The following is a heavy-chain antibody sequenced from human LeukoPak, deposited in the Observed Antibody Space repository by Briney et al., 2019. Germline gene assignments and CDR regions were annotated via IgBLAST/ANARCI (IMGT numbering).Heavy chain of an antibody. D-gene: IGHD3-9*01. Sequence: PGGSLRLSCAASGFTFSSYWMSWVRQAPGKGLEWVANIKQDGSEKYYVDSVKGRFTISRDNAKNSLYLQMNSLRAEDTAVYYCARGLKYDIFALGYWGQGTLVTVSS. J-gene: IGHJ4*02. CDR2: IKQDGSEK. CDR3: ARGLKYDIFALGY. V-gene: IGHV3-7*01. CDR1: GFTFSSYW.